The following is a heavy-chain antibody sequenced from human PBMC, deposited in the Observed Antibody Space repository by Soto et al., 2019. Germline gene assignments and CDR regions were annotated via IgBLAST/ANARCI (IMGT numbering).Heavy chain of an antibody. CDR3: ARDSRYYYYYGMDV. Sequence: SETLSLTCAVSGYSISSGYYWGWIRQPPGRGLEWIGSIYHSGSTYYNPSLKSRVTISVDTSKNQFSLKLSSVTAADTAVYYCARDSRYYYYYGMDVWGQGTTVTVSS. CDR2: IYHSGST. J-gene: IGHJ6*02. V-gene: IGHV4-38-2*02. CDR1: GYSISSGYY.